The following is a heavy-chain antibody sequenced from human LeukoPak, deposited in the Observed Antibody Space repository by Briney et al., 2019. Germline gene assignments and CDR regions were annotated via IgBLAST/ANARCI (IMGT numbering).Heavy chain of an antibody. CDR2: ISGSNTNI. Sequence: PGGSLRLSCAASRFTFSSYSMNWVRQAPGTGLEWVSYISGSNTNIKYADFVRGRFTISRDNAKNSLYLQMNSLRDEDTAVYYCARDDKHAFDIWGQGTMVTVSS. D-gene: IGHD3-9*01. V-gene: IGHV3-48*02. CDR3: ARDDKHAFDI. J-gene: IGHJ3*02. CDR1: RFTFSSYS.